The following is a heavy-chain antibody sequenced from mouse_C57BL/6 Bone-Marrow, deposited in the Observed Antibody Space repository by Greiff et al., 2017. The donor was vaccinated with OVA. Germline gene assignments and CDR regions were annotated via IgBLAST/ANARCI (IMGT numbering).Heavy chain of an antibody. V-gene: IGHV10-1*01. CDR2: IRSKSNNYAT. J-gene: IGHJ1*03. CDR1: GFSFNTYA. CDR3: VRRGVWYFDV. Sequence: EVMLVESGGGLVQPKGSLKLSCAASGFSFNTYAMNWVRQAPGKGLEWVARIRSKSNNYATYYADSVKDRFTISRDDSESMLYLQMNNLKTEDTAMYYCVRRGVWYFDVWGTGTTVTVSS.